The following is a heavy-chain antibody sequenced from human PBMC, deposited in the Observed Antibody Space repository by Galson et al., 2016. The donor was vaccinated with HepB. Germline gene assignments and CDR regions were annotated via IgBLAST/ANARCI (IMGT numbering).Heavy chain of an antibody. CDR3: ASGIVVAGKYYYYYMDV. D-gene: IGHD6-19*01. Sequence: ETLSLTCFVSGGTTRSDYYWGWIRQPPGRGLEWIGSVLSSAGTYYNPSLQSRVTISVDTSKHQFSLRMNSVTAADTGVYNCASGIVVAGKYYYYYMDVWGKGTTVTVSS. CDR1: GGTTRSDYY. J-gene: IGHJ6*03. CDR2: VLSSAGT. V-gene: IGHV4-39*01.